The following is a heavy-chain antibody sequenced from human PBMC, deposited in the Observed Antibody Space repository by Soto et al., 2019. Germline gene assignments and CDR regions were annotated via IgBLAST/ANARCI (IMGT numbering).Heavy chain of an antibody. V-gene: IGHV4-4*02. D-gene: IGHD6-19*01. J-gene: IGHJ4*02. CDR1: GGSISSSNW. CDR3: AKAGYSSGWPDY. Sequence: SETLSLTCAVSGGSISSSNWWSWVRQPPGKGLEWIGEIYHSGSTNYNPSLKSRVTISVDKSKNQFSLKLSSVTAADTAVYYCAKAGYSSGWPDYWGQGTLVTASS. CDR2: IYHSGST.